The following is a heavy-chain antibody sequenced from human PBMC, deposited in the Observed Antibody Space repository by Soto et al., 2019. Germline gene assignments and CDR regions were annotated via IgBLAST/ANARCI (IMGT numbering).Heavy chain of an antibody. Sequence: ASVKVSCKASGGTFSSNPISWMRQAPGQGLEWVGGTIPTVGAGSYAQRFQGRVTITADKSTNTAYIELSNLRPEDTAVYYCARRQSNGYNRYFDSWGQGTLVTVSS. V-gene: IGHV1-69*06. CDR2: TIPTVGAG. J-gene: IGHJ4*02. CDR1: GGTFSSNP. CDR3: ARRQSNGYNRYFDS. D-gene: IGHD5-12*01.